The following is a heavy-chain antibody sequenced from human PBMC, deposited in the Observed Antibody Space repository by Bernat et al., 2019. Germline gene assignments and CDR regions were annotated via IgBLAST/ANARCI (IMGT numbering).Heavy chain of an antibody. CDR2: ISGSGGST. CDR1: GFTFSSYA. Sequence: EVQLLESGGNLVQPGGSLRLSCAASGFTFSSYAMSWFRQAPRKGLEWVSVISGSGGSTNYADCVKGRFTITRDNSKNTLYLQMNSLRAEDTAVYYCAKVRVATKGGFDYWGQGTLVTVSS. V-gene: IGHV3-23*01. J-gene: IGHJ4*02. CDR3: AKVRVATKGGFDY. D-gene: IGHD5-12*01.